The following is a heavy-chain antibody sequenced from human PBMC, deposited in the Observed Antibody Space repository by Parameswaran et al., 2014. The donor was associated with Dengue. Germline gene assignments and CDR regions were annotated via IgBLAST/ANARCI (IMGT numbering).Heavy chain of an antibody. Sequence: WVRQAPGQGLEWMGRIIPILGIANYAQKFQGRVTITADKSTSTAYMELSSLRSEDTAVYYCAREVVPAAIGKTAHWFDPWGQGTLVTVSS. J-gene: IGHJ5*02. V-gene: IGHV1-69*04. CDR2: IIPILGIA. D-gene: IGHD2-2*02. CDR3: AREVVPAAIGKTAHWFDP.